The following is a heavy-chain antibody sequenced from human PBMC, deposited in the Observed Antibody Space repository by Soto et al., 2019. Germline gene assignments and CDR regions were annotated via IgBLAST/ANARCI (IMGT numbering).Heavy chain of an antibody. V-gene: IGHV6-1*01. D-gene: IGHD6-6*01. CDR1: GDSVSGNSAA. Sequence: PSQTLSLTCAISGDSVSGNSAAWNWVRQSPSRGLEWLGRTYYRSKWYNDYAVSVKSRITINPDTSKNQFSLQLNSVTPEDTAVYYCASGLAARVVPYYCYGMDVWGQRTTVTVSS. CDR3: ASGLAARVVPYYCYGMDV. CDR2: TYYRSKWYN. J-gene: IGHJ6*02.